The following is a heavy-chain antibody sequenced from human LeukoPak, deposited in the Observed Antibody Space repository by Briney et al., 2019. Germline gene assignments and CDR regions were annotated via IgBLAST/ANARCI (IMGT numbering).Heavy chain of an antibody. CDR3: ARVSSCSSTSCYYYYMDV. J-gene: IGHJ6*03. Sequence: SVKVSCKASGGTFSSYAISWVRQAAGQGLEWMGGIIPIFGTANYAQKFQGRVTITTDESTSTAYIELSSLRSEDTAVYYCARVSSCSSTSCYYYYMDVWGKGTTVTVSS. V-gene: IGHV1-69*05. CDR2: IIPIFGTA. D-gene: IGHD2-2*01. CDR1: GGTFSSYA.